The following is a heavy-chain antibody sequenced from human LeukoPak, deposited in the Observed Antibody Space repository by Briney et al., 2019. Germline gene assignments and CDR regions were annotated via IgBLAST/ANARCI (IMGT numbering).Heavy chain of an antibody. CDR3: ARMGAYSGSSFDY. CDR1: GGSISSSNW. D-gene: IGHD1-26*01. V-gene: IGHV4-4*02. J-gene: IGHJ4*02. Sequence: KTSETLSLTCAVSGGSISSSNWWSWVRQPPGKGLEWIGEIYHSGSTNYNPSLKSRVTISVDKSKNQFSLKLSSVTAADTPVYYCARMGAYSGSSFDYWGQGTLVTVSS. CDR2: IYHSGST.